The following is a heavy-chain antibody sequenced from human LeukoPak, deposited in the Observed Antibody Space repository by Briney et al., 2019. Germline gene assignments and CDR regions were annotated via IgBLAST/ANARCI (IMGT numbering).Heavy chain of an antibody. Sequence: GGTLRLSCAASGLTFSTYWMNWVRQAPGKGLEWVANIKEDGSEKYYVDSVKGRFTISRDNAKNSVYLQMNSLRAEDTAIYYCARNARGPGDYWGQGTVVTVSS. CDR2: IKEDGSEK. CDR1: GLTFSTYW. V-gene: IGHV3-7*01. J-gene: IGHJ4*02. CDR3: ARNARGPGDY. D-gene: IGHD2-2*01.